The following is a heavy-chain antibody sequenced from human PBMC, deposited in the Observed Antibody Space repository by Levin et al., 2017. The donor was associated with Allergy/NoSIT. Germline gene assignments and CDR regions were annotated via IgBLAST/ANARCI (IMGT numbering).Heavy chain of an antibody. D-gene: IGHD6-19*01. V-gene: IGHV3-20*04. CDR1: GFTFDDYG. CDR2: INRKGGRT. J-gene: IGHJ4*02. Sequence: GGSLRLSCAASGFTFDDYGMNWVRQAPGKGLEWVSGINRKGGRTGYADSVKGRFTISRDNAKNSLYLQMNSLRAADTALYYCARDTGIAVAGGFDHWGQGTLVTVSS. CDR3: ARDTGIAVAGGFDH.